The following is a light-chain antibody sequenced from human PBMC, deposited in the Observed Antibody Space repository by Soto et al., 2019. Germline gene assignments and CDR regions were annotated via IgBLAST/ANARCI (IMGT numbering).Light chain of an antibody. Sequence: QSVLTQPPSASGTPGQRVTISCSGNSSNIGSNSVYWYQQFPGAAPKLLIYRDSQRPSGVPDRFSGSKSGTSASLAISGLRSEDEADYHCAAWDGSLRALLFGGGTKLTVL. CDR1: SSNIGSNS. J-gene: IGLJ2*01. CDR3: AAWDGSLRALL. CDR2: RDS. V-gene: IGLV1-47*01.